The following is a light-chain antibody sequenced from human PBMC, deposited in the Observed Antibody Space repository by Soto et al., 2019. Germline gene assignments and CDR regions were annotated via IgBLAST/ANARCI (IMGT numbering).Light chain of an antibody. CDR2: RNN. CDR3: ATWDDSLSNYV. V-gene: IGLV1-47*01. CDR1: SSNIGSNY. Sequence: QPVLTQLPSASGTPGQRGTISCSGSSSNIGSNYVYWYQHLPGTAPKLLIYRNNQRPSGVPDRFSGSKSGTSASLAISGLRSEDEADYYCATWDDSLSNYVFGTGTKLTVL. J-gene: IGLJ1*01.